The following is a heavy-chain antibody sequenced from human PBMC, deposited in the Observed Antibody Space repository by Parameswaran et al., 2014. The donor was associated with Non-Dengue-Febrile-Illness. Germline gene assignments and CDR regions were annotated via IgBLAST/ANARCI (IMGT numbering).Heavy chain of an antibody. D-gene: IGHD7-27*01. V-gene: IGHV1-2*04. Sequence: WVRQAPGQGLEWMGWINPNSGGTNYAQKFQGWVTTTRDTSISTAYMELSRLRSDDTAVYYCWITGGPEYFDYWGQGTLVTVSS. J-gene: IGHJ4*02. CDR3: WITGGPEYFDY. CDR2: INPNSGGT.